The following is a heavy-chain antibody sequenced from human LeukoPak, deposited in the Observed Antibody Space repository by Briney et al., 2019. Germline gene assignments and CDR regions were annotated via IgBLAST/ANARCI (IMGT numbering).Heavy chain of an antibody. D-gene: IGHD3-10*01. V-gene: IGHV3-30*04. CDR2: ISYDGSNK. Sequence: PGGSLRLSCAASGFTFSSYAMHWVRQAPGKGLEWVAVISYDGSNKYYADSVKGRFTISRDNSKNTLYLQMNSLRAEDTAVYYCARDKEKGGSGSKFDYWGQGTLVTVSS. CDR3: ARDKEKGGSGSKFDY. CDR1: GFTFSSYA. J-gene: IGHJ4*02.